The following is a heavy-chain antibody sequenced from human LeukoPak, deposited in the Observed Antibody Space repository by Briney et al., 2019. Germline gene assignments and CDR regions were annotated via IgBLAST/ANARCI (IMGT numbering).Heavy chain of an antibody. D-gene: IGHD5-18*01. V-gene: IGHV3-7*01. J-gene: IGHJ4*02. CDR2: IKQDGSEK. CDR1: GFTFSSYW. CDR3: AGTAMVTLFDY. Sequence: GGSLRLSCAASGFTFSSYWMSWVRQAPGKGLEWVANIKQDGSEKYYVDSVKGRFTIFRDNAKNSLYLQMNSLRAEDTAVYYCAGTAMVTLFDYWGQGTLVTVSS.